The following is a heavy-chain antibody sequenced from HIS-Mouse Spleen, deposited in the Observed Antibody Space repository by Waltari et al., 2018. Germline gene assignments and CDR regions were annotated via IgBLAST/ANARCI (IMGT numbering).Heavy chain of an antibody. Sequence: VQLQESGPGLVKPSETLSLTCTVSGYSISRGYYWGWIRQPPGKGLEWIGSIYHSGSTYYNPSLKSRVTISVDTSKNQFSLKLSSVTAADTAVYYCAREPHLQLELAFDIWGQGTMVTVSS. D-gene: IGHD1-1*01. J-gene: IGHJ3*02. CDR3: AREPHLQLELAFDI. CDR1: GYSISRGYY. V-gene: IGHV4-38-2*02. CDR2: IYHSGST.